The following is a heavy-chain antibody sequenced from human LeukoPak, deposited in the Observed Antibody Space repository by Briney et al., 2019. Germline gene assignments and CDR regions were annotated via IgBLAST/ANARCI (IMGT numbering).Heavy chain of an antibody. Sequence: GGSLRLSCAASGFIFSNYDMHWVRQAPGKGLEWVAFMRYDETNEHYADSLKGRFTISRDNSKDTLYLHMNSLRVEDTAVYYCARGWYFDSWGQGTLVTVSS. J-gene: IGHJ4*02. V-gene: IGHV3-30*02. CDR3: ARGWYFDS. CDR2: MRYDETNE. D-gene: IGHD6-13*01. CDR1: GFIFSNYD.